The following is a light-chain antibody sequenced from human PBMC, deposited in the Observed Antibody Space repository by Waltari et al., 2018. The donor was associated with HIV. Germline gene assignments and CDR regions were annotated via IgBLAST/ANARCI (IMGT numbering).Light chain of an antibody. J-gene: IGKJ4*01. CDR2: GAS. V-gene: IGKV3D-15*01. CDR3: QQYHDWRPLT. Sequence: EIVMPQSPATLSVSPGEGVTLSCRASQSINTNLAWYQQTGGQAPRLLIHGASTRAAGIPARFSGSGSGTEFTLTVDSLQSEDFALYYCQQYHDWRPLTFAGGTKLEI. CDR1: QSINTN.